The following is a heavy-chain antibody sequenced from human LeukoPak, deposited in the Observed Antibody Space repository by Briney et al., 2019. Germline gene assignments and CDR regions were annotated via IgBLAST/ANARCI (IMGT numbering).Heavy chain of an antibody. D-gene: IGHD3-22*01. CDR1: GYTFTSYG. Sequence: ASVKVSCKASGYTFTSYGISWVRQAPGQGLEWMGWISAYSGDTNYAQKFQGRVTMTRDTSISTAFMELSRLRSDDTAVYYCARGKDHYYDSSGYPDYYYYTMDVWGQGTTVTVSS. J-gene: IGHJ6*02. CDR2: ISAYSGDT. CDR3: ARGKDHYYDSSGYPDYYYYTMDV. V-gene: IGHV1-18*01.